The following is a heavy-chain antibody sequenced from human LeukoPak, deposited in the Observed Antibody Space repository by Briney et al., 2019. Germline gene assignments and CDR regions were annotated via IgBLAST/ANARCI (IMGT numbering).Heavy chain of an antibody. J-gene: IGHJ4*02. CDR1: GFTVSSNY. V-gene: IGHV3-53*01. CDR3: ARVEYDSSGHYLSYFDY. D-gene: IGHD3-22*01. CDR2: IYSGGST. Sequence: GGSLRLSCAASGFTVSSNYMSWVRQAPGKGLEWVSVIYSGGSTYYADSVKGRFTISRDNSKNTLYLQMNSLRAEDTAVYYCARVEYDSSGHYLSYFDYWGQGTLVTVSS.